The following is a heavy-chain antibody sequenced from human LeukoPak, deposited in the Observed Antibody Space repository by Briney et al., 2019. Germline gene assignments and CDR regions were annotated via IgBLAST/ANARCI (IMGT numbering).Heavy chain of an antibody. D-gene: IGHD1-26*01. V-gene: IGHV4-59*01. CDR3: ARGYSGSYGRFDY. J-gene: IGHJ4*02. CDR2: IYYSGST. CDR1: GVSISSYY. Sequence: SETLSLTCTVSGVSISSYYWSWIRQPPGKGLEWIGYIYYSGSTCYNPSLKSRVTISVDTSKNQFSLKLSSVTAADTAVYYCARGYSGSYGRFDYWGQGTLVTVSS.